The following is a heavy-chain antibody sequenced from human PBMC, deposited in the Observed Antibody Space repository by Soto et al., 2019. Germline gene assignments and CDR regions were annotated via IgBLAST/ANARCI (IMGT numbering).Heavy chain of an antibody. J-gene: IGHJ6*03. CDR2: IKQDGSEK. Sequence: GGSLRLSCAASGFTFSSYWMSWVRQAPGKGLEWVANIKQDGSEKYYVDSVKGRFTISRDNAKNSLYLQMNSLRAEGTAVYYCARNDYVFWSGYYYYYYMDVWGKGTTVTVSS. CDR3: ARNDYVFWSGYYYYYYMDV. D-gene: IGHD3-3*01. V-gene: IGHV3-7*01. CDR1: GFTFSSYW.